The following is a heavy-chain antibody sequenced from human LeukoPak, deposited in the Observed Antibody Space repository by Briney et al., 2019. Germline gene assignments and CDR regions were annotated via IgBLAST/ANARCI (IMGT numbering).Heavy chain of an antibody. CDR2: IYSGGST. J-gene: IGHJ6*02. CDR3: AKIPNTAMVQDYYYYGMDV. D-gene: IGHD5-18*01. CDR1: GFTVSSNY. Sequence: GGSLRLSCAASGFTVSSNYMSWVRQAPGKGLEWVSVIYSGGSTYYADSVKGRFTISRDNSKNTLYLQMNSLRAEDTAVYYCAKIPNTAMVQDYYYYGMDVWGQGTTVTVSS. V-gene: IGHV3-66*01.